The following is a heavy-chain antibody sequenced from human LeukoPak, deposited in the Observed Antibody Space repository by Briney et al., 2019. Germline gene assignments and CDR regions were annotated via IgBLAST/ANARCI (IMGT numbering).Heavy chain of an antibody. CDR2: VYPNGIT. V-gene: IGHV4-61*02. CDR1: GGSINSVAYY. Sequence: SETLSLTCTVSGGSINSVAYYWSWIRQPAGKGLEWIGRVYPNGITNYNPSLKSRVTISVDTSKNQFSLKLSSVTAADTVVYYCASEFAYWGQGTLVTVSS. CDR3: ASEFAY. J-gene: IGHJ4*02.